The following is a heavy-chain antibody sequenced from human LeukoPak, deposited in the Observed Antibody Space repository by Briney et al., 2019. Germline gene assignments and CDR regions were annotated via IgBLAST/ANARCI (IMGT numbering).Heavy chain of an antibody. CDR2: IYYSGST. Sequence: SETPSLTCTVPGGSISSHYWSWIPQPPGKGLEWIGYIYYSGSTNYNPSPKSPVTISVATSMNQFSLMLSCVTAADTAVYYCARGGNDFWSGYPWFDPWGQGTLVTVSS. J-gene: IGHJ5*02. CDR1: GGSISSHY. CDR3: ARGGNDFWSGYPWFDP. V-gene: IGHV4-59*11. D-gene: IGHD3-3*01.